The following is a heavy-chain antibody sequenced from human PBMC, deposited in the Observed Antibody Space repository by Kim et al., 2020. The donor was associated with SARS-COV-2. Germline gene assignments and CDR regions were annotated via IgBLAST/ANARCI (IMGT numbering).Heavy chain of an antibody. J-gene: IGHJ4*02. CDR3: AKGADLITMIVVADMGGLDYFDY. Sequence: GGSLRLSCAASGFTFSSYAMSWVRQAPGKGLEWVSAISGSGGSTYYADSVKGRSTISRDNSKNTLYLQMNSLRAEDTAVYYCAKGADLITMIVVADMGGLDYFDYWGQGTLVTVSS. D-gene: IGHD3-22*01. V-gene: IGHV3-23*01. CDR2: ISGSGGST. CDR1: GFTFSSYA.